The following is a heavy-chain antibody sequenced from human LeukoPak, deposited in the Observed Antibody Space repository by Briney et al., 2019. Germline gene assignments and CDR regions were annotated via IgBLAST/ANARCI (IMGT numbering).Heavy chain of an antibody. J-gene: IGHJ5*02. Sequence: ASVKVSCKASGYTFTSYDINWVRQATGQGPEWMGWMNPNSGNTGYAQKFQGRVTMTRNTSISTAYMELSSLRSEDTAVYYCARGRRNKYWFDPWGQGTLVTVSS. V-gene: IGHV1-8*01. D-gene: IGHD1-1*01. CDR3: ARGRRNKYWFDP. CDR2: MNPNSGNT. CDR1: GYTFTSYD.